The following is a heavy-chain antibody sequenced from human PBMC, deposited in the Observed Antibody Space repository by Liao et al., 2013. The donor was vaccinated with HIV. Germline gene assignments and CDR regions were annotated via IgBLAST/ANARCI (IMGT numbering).Heavy chain of an antibody. CDR2: INDSGST. CDR3: ARDETAAGYYYYYYMDV. J-gene: IGHJ6*03. CDR1: GGSISSGSYY. D-gene: IGHD6-13*01. Sequence: QVQLQESGPGLVKPSETLSLTCTVSGGSISSGSYYWSWIRQPPGKGLEWIGEINDSGSTNYNPSLKSRVTISVDTSKNQFSLKLSSVTAADTAVYYCARDETAAGYYYYYYMDVWGKGTTVTVSS. V-gene: IGHV4-39*07.